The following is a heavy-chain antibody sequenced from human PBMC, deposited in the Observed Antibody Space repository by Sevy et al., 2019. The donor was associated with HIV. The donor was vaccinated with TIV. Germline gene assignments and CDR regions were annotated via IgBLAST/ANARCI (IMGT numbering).Heavy chain of an antibody. D-gene: IGHD2-21*01. J-gene: IGHJ6*02. CDR1: GFPFNDHA. CDR2: ISWNSRNV. CDR3: AKDINRSCDGINCYPYYYYFYGLDV. Sequence: GGSLRLSCAASGFPFNDHALHWVRQVPGKGLEWVAGISWNSRNVGYADSVKGRFTISRDNANHFLYLEMTSLRPEDTAFYYCAKDINRSCDGINCYPYYYYFYGLDVWGQGTTVTVSS. V-gene: IGHV3-9*01.